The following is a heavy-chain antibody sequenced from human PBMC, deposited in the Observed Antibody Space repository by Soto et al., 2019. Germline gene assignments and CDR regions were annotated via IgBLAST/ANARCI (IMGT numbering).Heavy chain of an antibody. Sequence: GESLRLSCVGTGFTFEDYALHWVRQAPGGGLEWLAAISYDSYWRHYADSVEGRLTISRENFRNTLYLDLDSLRVEDTALYFCARSITVTATSRWHFESWGQGTLVTVSS. D-gene: IGHD4-17*01. V-gene: IGHV3-30*04. CDR2: ISYDSYWR. CDR3: ARSITVTATSRWHFES. J-gene: IGHJ4*02. CDR1: GFTFEDYA.